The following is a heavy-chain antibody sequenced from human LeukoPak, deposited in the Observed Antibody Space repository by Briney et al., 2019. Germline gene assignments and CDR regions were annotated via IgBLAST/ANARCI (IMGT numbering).Heavy chain of an antibody. CDR2: IWYDGSNK. V-gene: IGHV3-33*01. CDR1: GFTFSSYG. CDR3: AREVARKYSGYPDWFDP. D-gene: IGHD5-12*01. Sequence: GGSLRLSCAASGFTFSSYGMHWVRQAPGKGLEWVAVIWYDGSNKYYADSVKGRFTISRDNSKNTLYLQMNSLRAEDTAVYYCAREVARKYSGYPDWFDPWGQGTLVTVSS. J-gene: IGHJ5*02.